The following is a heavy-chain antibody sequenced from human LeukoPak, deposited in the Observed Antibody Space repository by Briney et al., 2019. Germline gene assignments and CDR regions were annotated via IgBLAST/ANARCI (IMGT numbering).Heavy chain of an antibody. CDR3: ARVLMSWNDQPGPNYFDY. Sequence: PSETLSLTCAVYGGSFSGYYWSWIRQPPGKGLEWIGEINHSGSTNYNPSLKSRVTISVDTSKNQFSLKLSSVTAADTAVYYCARVLMSWNDQPGPNYFDYWGQGTLATVSS. D-gene: IGHD1-1*01. V-gene: IGHV4-34*01. J-gene: IGHJ4*02. CDR1: GGSFSGYY. CDR2: INHSGST.